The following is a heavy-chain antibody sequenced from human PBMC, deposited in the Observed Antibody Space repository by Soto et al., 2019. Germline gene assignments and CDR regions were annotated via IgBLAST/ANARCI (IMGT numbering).Heavy chain of an antibody. V-gene: IGHV3-7*03. D-gene: IGHD6-6*01. J-gene: IGHJ6*02. CDR3: ARDSSSSGYYYYGMDV. Sequence: GGSLRLSCAASGFTFSSYWMSWFRQAPGKGLEWVANIKQDGSEKYYVDSVKGRFTISRDNAKNSLYLQMNSLRAEDTDVYYCARDSSSSGYYYYGMDVWGQGTTVTVSS. CDR1: GFTFSSYW. CDR2: IKQDGSEK.